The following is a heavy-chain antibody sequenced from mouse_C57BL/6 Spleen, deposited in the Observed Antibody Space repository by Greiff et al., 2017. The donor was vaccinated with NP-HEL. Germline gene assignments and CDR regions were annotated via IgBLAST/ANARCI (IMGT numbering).Heavy chain of an antibody. D-gene: IGHD1-1*02. Sequence: EVQLQQSGPELVKPGASVKISCKASGYTFTDYYMNWVKQSHGKSLEWIGDINPNNGGTSYNQKFKGKATLTVDKSSSTAYMELRSLTSEDSAVYYCARGWEGGFDYWGQGTTLTVSS. CDR2: INPNNGGT. V-gene: IGHV1-26*01. CDR3: ARGWEGGFDY. J-gene: IGHJ2*01. CDR1: GYTFTDYY.